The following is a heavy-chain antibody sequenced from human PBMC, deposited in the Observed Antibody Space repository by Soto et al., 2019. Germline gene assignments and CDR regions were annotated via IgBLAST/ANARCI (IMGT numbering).Heavy chain of an antibody. CDR3: ARDPLIYGDARYSWFDP. Sequence: WQTLSLTWAISGVSVSNNSAALHWIRQSPSRGLEWLGRTYYRSKWYNDYAVSVKSRITINPDTSKNQFSLQLNSVTPEDTAVDYCARDPLIYGDARYSWFDPWGQGTLVTVSS. CDR2: TYYRSKWYN. J-gene: IGHJ5*02. V-gene: IGHV6-1*01. CDR1: GVSVSNNSAA. D-gene: IGHD4-17*01.